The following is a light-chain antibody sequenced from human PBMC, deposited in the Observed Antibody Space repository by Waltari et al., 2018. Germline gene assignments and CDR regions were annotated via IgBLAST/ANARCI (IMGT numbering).Light chain of an antibody. CDR3: QQYYSPPYT. J-gene: IGKJ2*01. CDR1: QSFLYSSNNKNY. Sequence: DIVMTQSPDSLAVSLGERATINCKSSQSFLYSSNNKNYLAWYQQKPGQPPNLLIYWASTRESGVPDRFSGSGSGTDFTLTISGLQAEDVAVYYCQQYYSPPYTFGQGTKLEIK. CDR2: WAS. V-gene: IGKV4-1*01.